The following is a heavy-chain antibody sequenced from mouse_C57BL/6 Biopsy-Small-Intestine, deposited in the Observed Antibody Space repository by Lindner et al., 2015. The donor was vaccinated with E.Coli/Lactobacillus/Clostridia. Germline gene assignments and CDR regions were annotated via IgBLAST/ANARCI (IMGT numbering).Heavy chain of an antibody. Sequence: VQLQESGAELAKPGASVKLSCKASGYTFTSYWMRWVKQRPGQVLEWIGNINPTSAYTNYNQKFKDKATLSADKSSTTAYMQLNSLTYEDSAVYYCATEGYDFDYWGQGTTLTVSS. CDR3: ATEGYDFDY. CDR2: INPTSAYT. J-gene: IGHJ2*01. V-gene: IGHV1-7*01. CDR1: GYTFTSYW. D-gene: IGHD2-2*01.